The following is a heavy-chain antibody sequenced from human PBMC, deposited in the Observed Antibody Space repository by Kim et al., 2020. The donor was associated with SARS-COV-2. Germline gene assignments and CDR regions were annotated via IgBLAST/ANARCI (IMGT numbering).Heavy chain of an antibody. CDR2: TYYRSKWYN. CDR1: GDSVSSNSAA. D-gene: IGHD6-13*01. CDR3: ARDDLLGIAAAGTFYYGMDV. V-gene: IGHV6-1*01. Sequence: SQTLSLTCAIPGDSVSSNSAAWNWIRQSPSRGLEWLGRTYYRSKWYNDYAVSVKSRITINPDTSKNQFSLQLNSVTPGDTAVYYCARDDLLGIAAAGTFYYGMDVWGQGTTVTVSS. J-gene: IGHJ6*02.